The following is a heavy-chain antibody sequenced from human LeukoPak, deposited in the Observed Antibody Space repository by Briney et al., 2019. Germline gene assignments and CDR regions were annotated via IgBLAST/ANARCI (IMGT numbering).Heavy chain of an antibody. CDR2: MNPNSGNT. J-gene: IGHJ5*02. V-gene: IGHV1-8*03. CDR3: ARRRIAGGGWFDP. D-gene: IGHD1-14*01. Sequence: GASVKVSCKASGYTFTGYYMHWVRQAPGQGLEWMGWMNPNSGNTGYAQKFQGRVTITRSTSISTAYMELSSLRSEDTAVYYCARRRIAGGGWFDPWGQGTLVTVSS. CDR1: GYTFTGYY.